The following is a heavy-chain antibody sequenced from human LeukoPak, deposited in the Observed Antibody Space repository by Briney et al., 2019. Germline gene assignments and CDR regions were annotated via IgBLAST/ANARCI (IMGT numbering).Heavy chain of an antibody. CDR2: IIPIFGTA. D-gene: IGHD1-26*01. Sequence: SVKVSCKASGGTFSSYAISWVRQDPGQGLEWMGGIIPIFGTANYAQKFQGRVTIIADESTSTAYMELSSLRSEDTAVYYCARGVVGATTGAYSFDYWGRGTLVTVSS. CDR3: ARGVVGATTGAYSFDY. V-gene: IGHV1-69*01. CDR1: GGTFSSYA. J-gene: IGHJ4*02.